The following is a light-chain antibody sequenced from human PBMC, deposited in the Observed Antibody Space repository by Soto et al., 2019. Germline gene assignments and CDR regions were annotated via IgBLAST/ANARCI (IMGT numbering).Light chain of an antibody. J-gene: IGLJ1*01. CDR1: ALPKKY. V-gene: IGLV3-25*03. CDR3: QSIDGTGILYV. Sequence: SYELTQSPSVSVSPGQTARITCSGDALPKKYVYWYQLRPAQAPLLIVYKDNERPSGIPERFSGSRSGPTATLTISGVQAEDEADYYCQSIDGTGILYVFGGGTKRTVL. CDR2: KDN.